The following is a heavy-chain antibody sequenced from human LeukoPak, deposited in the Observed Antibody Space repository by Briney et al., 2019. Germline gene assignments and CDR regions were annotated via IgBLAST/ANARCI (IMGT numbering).Heavy chain of an antibody. J-gene: IGHJ3*02. V-gene: IGHV4-4*07. CDR3: ARLPGGDSSSVAAFDI. Sequence: SEALSLTCAVSGPSITTYYSSWVRQPAGEGREWIGRIYTSGSTNYNPSVKSRVTMSVDTSKNQFSLNLRSVTAADTAVYYCARLPGGDSSSVAAFDIWGQGTMVTVSS. CDR1: GPSITTYY. CDR2: IYTSGST. D-gene: IGHD2-21*02.